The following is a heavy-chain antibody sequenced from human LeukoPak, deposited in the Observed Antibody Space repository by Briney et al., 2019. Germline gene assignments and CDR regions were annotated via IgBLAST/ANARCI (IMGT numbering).Heavy chain of an antibody. CDR3: ARAGGYCSGGSCSRGDAFDI. CDR1: GGSISSYY. V-gene: IGHV4-59*01. Sequence: SETLSLTCTVSGGSISSYYWTWLRQPPGKGLEGVGYIYYSGSTNYNPSLKSRVTISVDTSKNQFSLKLNSVTAADTAVYYCARAGGYCSGGSCSRGDAFDIWGQGTMVTVSS. D-gene: IGHD2-15*01. CDR2: IYYSGST. J-gene: IGHJ3*02.